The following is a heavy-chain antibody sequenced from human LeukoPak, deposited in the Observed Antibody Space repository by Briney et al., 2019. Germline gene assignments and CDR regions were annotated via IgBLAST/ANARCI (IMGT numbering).Heavy chain of an antibody. V-gene: IGHV1-46*01. D-gene: IGHD5-18*01. J-gene: IGHJ4*02. Sequence: GASVKVSCKASGYTFTSYYMHWVRQAPGQGLEWMGIINPSGGSTSYAQKFQGRVTMTRDMSTSTVYMELSSLRSEDTAVYYCAREGYSYGRDYWGQGTLVTVSS. CDR3: AREGYSYGRDY. CDR2: INPSGGST. CDR1: GYTFTSYY.